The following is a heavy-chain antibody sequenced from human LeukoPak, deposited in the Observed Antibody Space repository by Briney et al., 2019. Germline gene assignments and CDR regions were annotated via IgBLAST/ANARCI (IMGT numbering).Heavy chain of an antibody. Sequence: SETLSLTCTVSGGSISNYYWGWIRQPPGKGLEWIGRVYYSGSTYYNPSLKSRVTISVDTSKNQFSLKLSSVTAADTAVYYCASEMATVTNGYFDYWGQGTLVTVSS. CDR2: VYYSGST. J-gene: IGHJ4*02. D-gene: IGHD4-17*01. CDR1: GGSISNYY. V-gene: IGHV4-39*07. CDR3: ASEMATVTNGYFDY.